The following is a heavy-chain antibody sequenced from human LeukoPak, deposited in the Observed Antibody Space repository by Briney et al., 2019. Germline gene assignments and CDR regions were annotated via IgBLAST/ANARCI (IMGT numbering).Heavy chain of an antibody. CDR1: GYSFTNYW. CDR2: IYPGDSDT. Sequence: GESLKISCKGSGYSFTNYWIGWVRQMPGKGLEWMGIIYPGDSDTRYSPSFQGQVTISADKSISTAYLQWSSLKASDTAMYYCARAVSYFDWRKPSYYFDYWGQGTLVTVSS. D-gene: IGHD3-9*01. J-gene: IGHJ4*02. V-gene: IGHV5-51*01. CDR3: ARAVSYFDWRKPSYYFDY.